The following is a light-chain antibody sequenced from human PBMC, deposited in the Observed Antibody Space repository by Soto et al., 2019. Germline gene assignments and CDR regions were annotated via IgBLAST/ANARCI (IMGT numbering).Light chain of an antibody. Sequence: QSALTQPASVSGSPGQSITISCTGTSSDVGGYDYVSWYQQYPGKAPKLMIYEVNNWPSGGSNRFSGSKSGNTASLTISGLQPEDEADYYCSSYTSGSTWVFGGGTKLTVL. CDR2: EVN. CDR3: SSYTSGSTWV. V-gene: IGLV2-14*01. CDR1: SSDVGGYDY. J-gene: IGLJ2*01.